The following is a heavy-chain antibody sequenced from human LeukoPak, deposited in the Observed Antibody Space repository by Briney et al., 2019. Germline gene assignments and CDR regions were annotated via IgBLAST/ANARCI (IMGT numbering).Heavy chain of an antibody. D-gene: IGHD6-13*01. J-gene: IGHJ5*02. Sequence: SETLSLTCTVSGGSISSYYWSWIRQPPGKGLEWIGYIYYSGSTNYNPSLKSRVTISVDTSKNQFSLKLSSVTAADTAVYYCARDAASSSWYGGWFDPWGQGTLVTVSS. CDR2: IYYSGST. V-gene: IGHV4-59*01. CDR3: ARDAASSSWYGGWFDP. CDR1: GGSISSYY.